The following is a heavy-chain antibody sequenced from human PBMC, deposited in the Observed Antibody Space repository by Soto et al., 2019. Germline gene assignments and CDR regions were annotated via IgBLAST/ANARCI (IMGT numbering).Heavy chain of an antibody. V-gene: IGHV1-3*01. D-gene: IGHD5-18*01. CDR1: GYTFTSYA. CDR3: ARDQDTAMAHYYYGMDV. J-gene: IGHJ6*02. CDR2: INAGNGNT. Sequence: ASVKVSCKASGYTFTSYAMNWVRQAPGQRLEWMGWINAGNGNTKYSQKFQGRVTITRDTSASTAYMELSSLRSEDTAVYYCARDQDTAMAHYYYGMDVWGQGTTVTVSS.